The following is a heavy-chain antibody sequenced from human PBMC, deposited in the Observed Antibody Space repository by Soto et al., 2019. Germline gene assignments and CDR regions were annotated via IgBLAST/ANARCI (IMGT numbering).Heavy chain of an antibody. Sequence: SETLSLTCTVSGGSTTSDFWSWIRQPPGKGLEWLGYIFHSLGAKYNPSLGSRGTISLDTSKNQLSLSLRSVTAAGTAIYYCARQGGVSGTYVGYFDSWGQGNLVTVSS. J-gene: IGHJ4*02. CDR3: ARQGGVSGTYVGYFDS. D-gene: IGHD3-10*01. CDR2: IFHSLGA. V-gene: IGHV4-59*01. CDR1: GGSTTSDF.